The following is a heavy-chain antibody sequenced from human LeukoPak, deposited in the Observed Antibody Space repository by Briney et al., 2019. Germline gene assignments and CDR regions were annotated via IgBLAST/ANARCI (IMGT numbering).Heavy chain of an antibody. Sequence: SETLSLTCTVSGGSISSYYWSWLRQPPGKGLEWIGYIHYSGSTNYKPSLKSRVTISVDTSKSQFSLKLSSVTAADTAVYYCTRGSIAYYYMDVWGKGATVTISS. J-gene: IGHJ6*03. CDR3: TRGSIAYYYMDV. V-gene: IGHV4-59*13. CDR2: IHYSGST. D-gene: IGHD3-22*01. CDR1: GGSISSYY.